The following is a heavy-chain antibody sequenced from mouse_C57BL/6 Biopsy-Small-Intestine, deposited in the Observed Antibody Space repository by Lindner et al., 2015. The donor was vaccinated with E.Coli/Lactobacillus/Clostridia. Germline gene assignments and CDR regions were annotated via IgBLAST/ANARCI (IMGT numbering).Heavy chain of an antibody. V-gene: IGHV5-17*01. CDR3: ARNGYFPWFVY. J-gene: IGHJ3*01. CDR2: ISSGSSTI. Sequence: VQLQESGGGLVKPGGSLKLSCAASGFTFSDYGMHWVRQAPEKGLEWVAYISSGSSTIYYADTVKGLFTISRDNAKNTLFLQMTSLRSEDTAMYYCARNGYFPWFVYWGQGTLVTVSA. CDR1: GFTFSDYG. D-gene: IGHD2-3*01.